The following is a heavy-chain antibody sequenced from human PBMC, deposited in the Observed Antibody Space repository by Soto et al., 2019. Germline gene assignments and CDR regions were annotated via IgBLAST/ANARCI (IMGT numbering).Heavy chain of an antibody. J-gene: IGHJ4*02. CDR3: ARADYYGSGNFDY. V-gene: IGHV4-30-4*01. Sequence: PSETLSLTSTVSGGSISSGDYYWSWIRQPPGKGLEWIGYIYYSGSTYYNPSLKSRVTISVDTSKNQFSLKLSSVTAADTAVYYCARADYYGSGNFDYWGQGTLVTVSS. CDR2: IYYSGST. CDR1: GGSISSGDYY. D-gene: IGHD3-10*01.